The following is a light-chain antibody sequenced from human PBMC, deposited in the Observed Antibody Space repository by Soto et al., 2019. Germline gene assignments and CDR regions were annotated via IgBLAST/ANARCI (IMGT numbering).Light chain of an antibody. J-gene: IGLJ2*01. CDR2: DVS. V-gene: IGLV2-14*03. CDR3: SSFTSSDTLVV. CDR1: SSDVGGYNF. Sequence: QSVLTQPASVSGSPGQSITISCTRTSSDVGGYNFVSWYQHHPAKAPKLMIYDVSNRPSGVSNRFSGSKSGNTASLTISGLQAEDEAHYYCSSFTSSDTLVVFGGGTKLTVL.